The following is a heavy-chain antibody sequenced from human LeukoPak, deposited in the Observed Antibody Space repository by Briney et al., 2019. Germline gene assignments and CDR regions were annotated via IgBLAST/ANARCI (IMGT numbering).Heavy chain of an antibody. V-gene: IGHV4-4*02. D-gene: IGHD3-3*01. CDR2: INHSGST. Sequence: SETLSLTCAVSGGSISSSNWWSWVRQPPGKGLEWIGEINHSGSTNYNPSLKSRVTISVDTSKNQFSLKLSSVTAADTAVYYCARVGNPLVTVFAWFDPWGQGTLVTVSS. J-gene: IGHJ5*02. CDR1: GGSISSSNW. CDR3: ARVGNPLVTVFAWFDP.